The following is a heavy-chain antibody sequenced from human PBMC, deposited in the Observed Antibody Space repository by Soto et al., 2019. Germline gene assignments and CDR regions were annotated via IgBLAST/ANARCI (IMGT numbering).Heavy chain of an antibody. V-gene: IGHV1-18*04. J-gene: IGHJ6*01. D-gene: IGHD2-2*01. Sequence: RASVKVSCKASGYTFTSYGISWVRQAPGQGLEWMGWISAYNGNTNYAQKLQGRVTMTTDTSTXXXXXXXXXXXXXXXXXXXCAXXXXXSXSCYPYYYYXMXV. CDR3: AXXXXXSXSCYPYYYYXMXV. CDR1: GYTFTSYG. CDR2: ISAYNGNT.